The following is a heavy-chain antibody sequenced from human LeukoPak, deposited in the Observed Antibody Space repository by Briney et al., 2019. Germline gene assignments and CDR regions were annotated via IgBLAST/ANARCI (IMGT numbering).Heavy chain of an antibody. J-gene: IGHJ3*02. V-gene: IGHV3-7*01. CDR2: IKEDGTEK. Sequence: GGSLRLSCAGSGFTFSDFWMTWVRQTPGKGLEWVANIKEDGTEKNLVDSVKGRFTISRDNTKNLLFLEMNNLRGDDTAVYYCARDPGSSWYFLSAFDIWGQGTMVTVSS. CDR3: ARDPGSSWYFLSAFDI. CDR1: GFTFSDFW. D-gene: IGHD6-13*01.